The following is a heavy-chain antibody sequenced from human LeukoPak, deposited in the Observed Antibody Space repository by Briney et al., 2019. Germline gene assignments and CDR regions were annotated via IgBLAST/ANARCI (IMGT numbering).Heavy chain of an antibody. Sequence: PGGSLRLSCAASGFSFSDYVMHWVRQAPGQGLEYVSSISSNGGTTYYAESVEGRFTISRDNSKNTLYLQMGSLRAEDMAMYYCARVGGGSGSYRPPLFYFDNWGQGTLDTVSS. CDR3: ARVGGGSGSYRPPLFYFDN. V-gene: IGHV3-64*02. D-gene: IGHD3-10*01. CDR1: GFSFSDYV. J-gene: IGHJ4*02. CDR2: ISSNGGTT.